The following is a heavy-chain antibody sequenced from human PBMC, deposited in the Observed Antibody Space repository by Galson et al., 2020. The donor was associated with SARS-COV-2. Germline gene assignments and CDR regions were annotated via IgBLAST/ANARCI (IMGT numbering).Heavy chain of an antibody. V-gene: IGHV4-59*01. CDR3: AHKSPWFGGSGFDY. D-gene: IGHD3-16*01. J-gene: IGHJ4*02. CDR1: GGSIGNYY. Sequence: SETLSLTCTVSGGSIGNYYWSWIRQPPGKELEWIGYIYYSGSTNYNPSLKSRVTISIDTSKNQFSLKLISVTAADTATYYCAHKSPWFGGSGFDYWGQGTLVTVSS. CDR2: IYYSGST.